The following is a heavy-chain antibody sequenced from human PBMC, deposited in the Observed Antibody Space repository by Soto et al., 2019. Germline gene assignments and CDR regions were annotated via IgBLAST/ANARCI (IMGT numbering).Heavy chain of an antibody. V-gene: IGHV4-39*01. J-gene: IGHJ4*02. CDR1: GGSISSTSYY. Sequence: QLQLQESGPGLVKPSETLSLTYTVSGGSISSTSYYWGWIRQPPGKGLEWIGSIYYSGRTYYNPSLKSRVTTSIDTSKSPFSLNLSSVTAADTAVYYCARHVPIGGIIVYYFDNWGQGTLVTVSS. CDR3: ARHVPIGGIIVYYFDN. CDR2: IYYSGRT. D-gene: IGHD3-16*02.